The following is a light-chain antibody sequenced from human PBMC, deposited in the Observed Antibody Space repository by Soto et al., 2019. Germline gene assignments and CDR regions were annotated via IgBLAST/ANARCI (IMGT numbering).Light chain of an antibody. CDR1: QSVSSY. CDR3: QQRNDWPLT. Sequence: EIVLTQSPATLSLSPGERVALSCRASQSVSSYFAWYQQKPGLAPRLLIYDASTRAAGIPARFSGSGSGTDFTLTISILEPDDFAVYYYQQRNDWPLTFGGGIKV. V-gene: IGKV3-11*01. J-gene: IGKJ4*01. CDR2: DAS.